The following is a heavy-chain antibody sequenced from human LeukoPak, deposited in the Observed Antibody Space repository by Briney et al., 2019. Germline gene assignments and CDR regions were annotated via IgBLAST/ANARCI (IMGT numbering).Heavy chain of an antibody. V-gene: IGHV3-23*01. D-gene: IGHD3-10*01. CDR3: AKDQFGGLYFGY. Sequence: GGSLRLSCAASGFTFSSYAMSWVRQAPGKGLEWASAISGSGGSTYYADSVKGRFTISRDNSKNTLYLQMNSLRAEDTAVYYCAKDQFGGLYFGYWGQGTLVTVSS. CDR2: ISGSGGST. CDR1: GFTFSSYA. J-gene: IGHJ4*02.